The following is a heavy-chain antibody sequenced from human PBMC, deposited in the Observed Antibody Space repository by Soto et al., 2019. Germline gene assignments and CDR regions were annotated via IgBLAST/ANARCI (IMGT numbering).Heavy chain of an antibody. CDR3: ARAGSSSYYYYYGMDV. CDR2: ISYDGSNK. D-gene: IGHD6-6*01. CDR1: GFTFSSYA. Sequence: PGGSLRLSCAASGFTFSSYAMHWVGQAPGKGLEWVAVISYDGSNKYYADSVKGRFTISRDNSKNTLYLQMNSLRAEDTAVYYCARAGSSSYYYYYGMDVWGQGTTVTVSS. V-gene: IGHV3-30-3*01. J-gene: IGHJ6*02.